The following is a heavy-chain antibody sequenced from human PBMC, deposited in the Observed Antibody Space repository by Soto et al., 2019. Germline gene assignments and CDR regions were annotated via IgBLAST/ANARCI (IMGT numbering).Heavy chain of an antibody. CDR1: GGSISSGDYY. Sequence: SETLSLTCTVSGGSISSGDYYWSWIRQPPGKGLEWIGEINHSGSTNYNPSLKSRVTISVDTSKNQFSLKLSSVTAADTAVYYCARSSIEPRVFMYPFGSWGQGTLVTVSS. CDR2: INHSGST. V-gene: IGHV4-39*01. D-gene: IGHD6-6*01. J-gene: IGHJ4*02. CDR3: ARSSIEPRVFMYPFGS.